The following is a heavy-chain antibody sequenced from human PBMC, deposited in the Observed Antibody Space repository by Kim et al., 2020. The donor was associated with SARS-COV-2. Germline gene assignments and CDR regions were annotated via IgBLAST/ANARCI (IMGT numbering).Heavy chain of an antibody. J-gene: IGHJ6*02. V-gene: IGHV4-59*13. D-gene: IGHD3-22*01. CDR2: IYYSGST. CDR3: AREGYYYDSSGYHPTWYYGMDV. Sequence: SETLSLTCTVSGGSISSYYWSWIRQPPGKGLEWIGYIYYSGSTNYNPSLKSRVTISVDTSKNQFSLKLSSVTAADTAVYYCAREGYYYDSSGYHPTWYYGMDVWGQGTTVTVSS. CDR1: GGSISSYY.